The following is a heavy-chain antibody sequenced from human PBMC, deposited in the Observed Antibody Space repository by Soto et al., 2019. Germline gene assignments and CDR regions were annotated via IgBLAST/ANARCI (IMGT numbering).Heavy chain of an antibody. CDR2: IDPSDSYT. Sequence: GESLKISCKGSGYSLTIYWISWVRQMPGKGLEWMGRIDPSDSYTNYSPSFQGHVTISADKSISTAYLQWSSLKASDTAMYYCARGITMIVVAQTSGMDVWGQGTTVTVSS. V-gene: IGHV5-10-1*01. CDR3: ARGITMIVVAQTSGMDV. D-gene: IGHD3-22*01. CDR1: GYSLTIYW. J-gene: IGHJ6*02.